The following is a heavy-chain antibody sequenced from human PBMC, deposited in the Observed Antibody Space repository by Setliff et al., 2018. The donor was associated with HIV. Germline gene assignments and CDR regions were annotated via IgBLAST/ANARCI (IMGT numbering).Heavy chain of an antibody. CDR3: VRAAAGLDI. CDR2: TRNKANGYIT. Sequence: GESLRLSCAASGFTFSDYDIHWVRQAPGKGLEWVGRTRNKANGYITEYGASVQGRFTISRDNSKDSLSLQMNNLKAEDTAVYYCVRAAAGLDIWSQGIRVTVSS. V-gene: IGHV3-72*01. J-gene: IGHJ4*02. CDR1: GFTFSDYD.